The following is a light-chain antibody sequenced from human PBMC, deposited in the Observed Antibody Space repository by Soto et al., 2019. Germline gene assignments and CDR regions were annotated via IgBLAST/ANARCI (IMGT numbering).Light chain of an antibody. V-gene: IGKV3-15*01. Sequence: EIMMTQSPAPRSVSPGERATLSFRARQSVSSYLAWYQQKPGQAPRLLIYGASTRATGIPARFSGSGSGTEFTLTISSLQSEDFAVYYCQQYNNWPPITFGQGTRLEIK. CDR2: GAS. J-gene: IGKJ5*01. CDR1: QSVSSY. CDR3: QQYNNWPPIT.